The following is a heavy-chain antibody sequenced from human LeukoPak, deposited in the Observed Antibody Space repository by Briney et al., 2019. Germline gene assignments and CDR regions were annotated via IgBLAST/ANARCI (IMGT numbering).Heavy chain of an antibody. CDR2: ISAYNGNT. V-gene: IGHV1-18*01. Sequence: VASVKVSCKASGYTFTSYGISWVRQAPGQGLEWMGWISAYNGNTNYAQKLQGRVTMTTDTSTSTAYMELRSLRSDDTAVYYCARDVREYYYYYMDVWGKGTTATISS. CDR1: GYTFTSYG. D-gene: IGHD3-10*02. CDR3: ARDVREYYYYYMDV. J-gene: IGHJ6*03.